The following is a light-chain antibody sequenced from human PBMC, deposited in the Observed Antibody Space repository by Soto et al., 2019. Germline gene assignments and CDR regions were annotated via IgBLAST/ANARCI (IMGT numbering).Light chain of an antibody. Sequence: EIVLTQSPGTLSLSPGERATLSCRASQSVSSNPLAWYRRKPGQAPRLLIYGASYRATDIPGRFIGSGSGTDFTLTITRLEPEDFAVYYWQQYGSSPPTFGPGTRVESK. CDR1: QSVSSNP. CDR2: GAS. V-gene: IGKV3-20*01. CDR3: QQYGSSPPT. J-gene: IGKJ1*01.